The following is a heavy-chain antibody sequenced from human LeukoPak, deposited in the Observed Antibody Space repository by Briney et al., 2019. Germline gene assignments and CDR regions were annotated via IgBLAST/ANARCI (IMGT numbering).Heavy chain of an antibody. CDR2: ISGSGGST. D-gene: IGHD2-2*01. Sequence: PGGSLRLSCAAFGFTFSSYAMSWVRQAPGKGPEWVSAISGSGGSTYYADSVKGRFTISRDNSKNTLYLQMNSLRAEDTAVYYCAKDPYCSSTSCYGPQYYYYYYMDVWGKGTTVTVSS. V-gene: IGHV3-23*01. J-gene: IGHJ6*03. CDR1: GFTFSSYA. CDR3: AKDPYCSSTSCYGPQYYYYYYMDV.